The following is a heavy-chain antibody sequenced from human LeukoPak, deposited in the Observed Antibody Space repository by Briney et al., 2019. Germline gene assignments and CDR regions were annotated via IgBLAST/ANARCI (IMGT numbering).Heavy chain of an antibody. CDR1: GGSFSGYY. CDR2: FYTSGST. V-gene: IGHV4-4*07. CDR3: ARDLVIRGNAGYDAFDF. J-gene: IGHJ4*02. D-gene: IGHD5-12*01. Sequence: SETLSLTCAVYGGSFSGYYWSWIRQPAGKGLEWIGRFYTSGSTNYNPPLKSRVTMSVDTSKNQFSLRLSSVTAADTAVYYCARDLVIRGNAGYDAFDFWGQGTLVSVPS.